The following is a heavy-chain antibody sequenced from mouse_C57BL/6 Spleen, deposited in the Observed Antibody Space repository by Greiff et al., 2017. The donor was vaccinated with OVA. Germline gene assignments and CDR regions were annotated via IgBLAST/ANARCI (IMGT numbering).Heavy chain of an antibody. CDR3: ARGYYDYDYFDY. Sequence: EVKLVESGPGLVKPSQSLSLTCSVTGYSITSGYYWNWIRQFPGNKLEWMGYISYDGSNNYNPSLKNRISITRDTSKNQFFLKLNSVTTEDTATYYCARGYYDYDYFDYWGQGTTLTVSS. D-gene: IGHD2-4*01. J-gene: IGHJ2*01. CDR2: ISYDGSN. V-gene: IGHV3-6*01. CDR1: GYSITSGYY.